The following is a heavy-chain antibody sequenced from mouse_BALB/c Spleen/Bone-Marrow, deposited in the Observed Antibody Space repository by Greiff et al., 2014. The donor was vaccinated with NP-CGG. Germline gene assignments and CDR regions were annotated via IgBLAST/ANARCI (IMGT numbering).Heavy chain of an antibody. CDR1: GYTFTNYW. Sequence: QVQLQQSGAEVVKPGASVKVSCKASGYTFTNYWMQWVKQRPGQGLEWIGEIEPSDSYANYNQDFKGKATSTVDKSSSTAYMQLSSLTSEDSAVYYCARGRTTVVSDYWGQGTSLTVSS. CDR3: ARGRTTVVSDY. J-gene: IGHJ2*02. CDR2: IEPSDSYA. V-gene: IGHV1-69*02. D-gene: IGHD1-1*01.